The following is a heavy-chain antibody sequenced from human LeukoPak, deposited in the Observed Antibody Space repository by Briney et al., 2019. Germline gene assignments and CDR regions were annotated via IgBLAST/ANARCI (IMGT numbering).Heavy chain of an antibody. D-gene: IGHD6-19*01. CDR2: INPNSGGT. J-gene: IGHJ4*02. V-gene: IGHV1-2*04. Sequence: ASVKVCCKASGHTFTGYYMHWVRQAPGQGLGWMRWINPNSGGTNYAQKFQGWITMTRDTSISTAYMELSRLRSDDTAVYYCARDATNRYSSSEFDYWGQGTLVTVSS. CDR3: ARDATNRYSSSEFDY. CDR1: GHTFTGYY.